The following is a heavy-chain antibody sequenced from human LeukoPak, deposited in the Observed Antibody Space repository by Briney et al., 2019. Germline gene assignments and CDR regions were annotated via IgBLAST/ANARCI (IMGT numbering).Heavy chain of an antibody. J-gene: IGHJ6*02. CDR3: ARNSVAAANTGVDYYYGMDV. CDR1: GFTCSSYE. Sequence: GGSLRLSCAASGFTCSSYEMNWVRQAPGKGLEWVSYISSSGSTIYYADSVKGRFTISRDNAKNSLYLQMNSLRAEDTAVYYCARNSVAAANTGVDYYYGMDVWGQGTTVTVSS. V-gene: IGHV3-48*03. D-gene: IGHD6-13*01. CDR2: ISSSGSTI.